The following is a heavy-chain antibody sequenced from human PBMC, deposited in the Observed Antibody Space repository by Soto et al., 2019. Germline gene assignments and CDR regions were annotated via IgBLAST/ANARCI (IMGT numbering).Heavy chain of an antibody. V-gene: IGHV3-74*01. CDR3: ARGPYCISTSCYLTLAWFDP. CDR2: INSDGSST. D-gene: IGHD2-2*01. J-gene: IGHJ5*02. CDR1: GFTFSSYW. Sequence: GGSLRLSCAASGFTFSSYWMHWVRQAPGKGLVWVSRINSDGSSTSYADSVKGRFTISRDNAKDTLYLQMNSLRAEDTAVYYCARGPYCISTSCYLTLAWFDPWGQGTLVTVSS.